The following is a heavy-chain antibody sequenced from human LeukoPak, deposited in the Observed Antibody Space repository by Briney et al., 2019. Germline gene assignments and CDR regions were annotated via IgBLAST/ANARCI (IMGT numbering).Heavy chain of an antibody. CDR3: AKYIRGYYYGMDV. Sequence: GGSLRLSCAASGFTFDDYAMHWVRQAPGKGLEWVSGISWNSGSIGYADSVKGRFTISRDNAKNSLYLQMNSLRAEDTALYYCAKYIRGYYYGMDVWGQGTTVTVSS. V-gene: IGHV3-9*01. D-gene: IGHD3-16*01. J-gene: IGHJ6*02. CDR2: ISWNSGSI. CDR1: GFTFDDYA.